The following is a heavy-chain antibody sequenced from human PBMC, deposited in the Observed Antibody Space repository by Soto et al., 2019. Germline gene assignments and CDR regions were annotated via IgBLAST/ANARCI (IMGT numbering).Heavy chain of an antibody. Sequence: QLQLQGSGPGLVKPSETLSLTCTVSGGSISSSSYYWGWIRQPPGKGLEWIGSIYYSGSTYYNPSLKSRVTISVDTSKNQFSLKLSSVTAADTAVYYCARHMETRFDPWGQGTLVTVSS. CDR1: GGSISSSSYY. CDR3: ARHMETRFDP. D-gene: IGHD1-1*01. J-gene: IGHJ5*02. V-gene: IGHV4-39*01. CDR2: IYYSGST.